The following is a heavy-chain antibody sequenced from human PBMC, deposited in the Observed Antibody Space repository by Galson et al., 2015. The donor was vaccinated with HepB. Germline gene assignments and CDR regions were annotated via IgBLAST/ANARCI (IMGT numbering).Heavy chain of an antibody. V-gene: IGHV3-73*01. Sequence: SLRLSCAASGFTFSGSAMNWVRQASGRGLEWVGRIRSKTNNYATTYAASVKGRFTISRDDSKNTASLEMNSLKTEDTAVYYCTRHGDYISPGFVDYWGQGILVPVSS. CDR3: TRHGDYISPGFVDY. D-gene: IGHD4-11*01. CDR2: IRSKTNNYAT. J-gene: IGHJ4*02. CDR1: GFTFSGSA.